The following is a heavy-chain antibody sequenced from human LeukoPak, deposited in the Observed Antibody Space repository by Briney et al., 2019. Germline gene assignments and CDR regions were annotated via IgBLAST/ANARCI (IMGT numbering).Heavy chain of an antibody. CDR2: IYDSGST. V-gene: IGHV4-30-4*01. CDR1: GASIRSGDYY. J-gene: IGHJ3*02. Sequence: SETLSLTCTVSGASIRSGDYYWSWIRQPPGTGLEWIGYIYDSGSTYYNPSLKSRITISVDTSENRFSLKLSSVTATDTAVYYCARDCSGGSCYGAFDIWGQGTMVTVSS. D-gene: IGHD2-15*01. CDR3: ARDCSGGSCYGAFDI.